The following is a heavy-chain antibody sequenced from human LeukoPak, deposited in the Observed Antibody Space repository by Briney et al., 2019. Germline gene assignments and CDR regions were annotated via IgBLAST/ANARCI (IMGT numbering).Heavy chain of an antibody. CDR2: ISYDGTNK. CDR1: GFTFSSFG. Sequence: PGGSLRLSCAASGFTFSSFGMYWVRQAPGKGLEWVAVISYDGTNKYYADSVKGRFTISRDNSKNTLYLQMNSLRAEDTAVYYCAKDLWNYYDSSGYYYPDYWGQGTLVTVSS. D-gene: IGHD3-22*01. CDR3: AKDLWNYYDSSGYYYPDY. V-gene: IGHV3-30*18. J-gene: IGHJ4*02.